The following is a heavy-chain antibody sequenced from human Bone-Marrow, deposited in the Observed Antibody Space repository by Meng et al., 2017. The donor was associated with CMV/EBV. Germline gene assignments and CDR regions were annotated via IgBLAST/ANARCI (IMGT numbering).Heavy chain of an antibody. J-gene: IGHJ5*02. CDR2: IYHSGST. D-gene: IGHD2-2*02. V-gene: IGHV4-31*03. CDR1: GDFFSSGVYY. Sequence: LRHSCTVSGDFFSSGVYYWNWIRQHPGKGLEWIGNIYHSGSTDYHPSLRSRLTISIDTSKNQFSLKLRSVTAADTAVYYCARGGSLGCSSISCYTGNWFDPWGQGTLVTVSS. CDR3: ARGGSLGCSSISCYTGNWFDP.